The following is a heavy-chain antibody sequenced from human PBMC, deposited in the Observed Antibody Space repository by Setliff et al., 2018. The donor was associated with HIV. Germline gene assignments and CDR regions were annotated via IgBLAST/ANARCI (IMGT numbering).Heavy chain of an antibody. CDR3: ARGGGYRGYDGTLDY. CDR1: GYTFDNYD. D-gene: IGHD5-12*01. J-gene: IGHJ4*02. V-gene: IGHV1-18*01. Sequence: ASVKVSCKASGYTFDNYDFSWVRQAPGQGLEWMGWISTFNGGTNSAQKFRDRVTLTTDTSTATAYMELKSLKSNDTAVYYCARGGGYRGYDGTLDYWGQGTLVTVSS. CDR2: ISTFNGGT.